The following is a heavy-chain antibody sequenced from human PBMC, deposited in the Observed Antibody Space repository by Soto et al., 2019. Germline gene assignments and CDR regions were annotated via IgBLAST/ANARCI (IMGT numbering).Heavy chain of an antibody. J-gene: IGHJ5*02. CDR2: IYYSGST. CDR1: GGSISSYY. CDR3: AKSDWFDP. V-gene: IGHV4-59*01. Sequence: SETLSLTCTVSGGSISSYYWSWIRQPPGKGLEWIGYIYYSGSTNYNPSLKSRVTISVDTSKNQFSLKLSSVTAADTAVYYCAKSDWFDPWGQGTLVTVSS.